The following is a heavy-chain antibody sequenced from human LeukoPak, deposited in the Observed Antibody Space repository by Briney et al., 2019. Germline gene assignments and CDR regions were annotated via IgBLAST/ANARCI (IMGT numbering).Heavy chain of an antibody. D-gene: IGHD5-18*01. J-gene: IGHJ4*02. V-gene: IGHV4-30-4*01. CDR2: IYYSGST. Sequence: SETLSLTCTVSGGSISSGDYYWSWIRQPPGKGLEWIGYIYYSGSTYYNPSLKSRVTMAIDTSKNQFSLKLSSVTAADTAVYYCARAYVDTARADYWGQGTLVTVSS. CDR3: ARAYVDTARADY. CDR1: GGSISSGDYY.